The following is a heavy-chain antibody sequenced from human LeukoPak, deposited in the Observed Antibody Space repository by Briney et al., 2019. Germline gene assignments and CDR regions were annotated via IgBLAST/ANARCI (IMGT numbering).Heavy chain of an antibody. CDR2: ISYDGSNK. D-gene: IGHD1-26*01. Sequence: PGGSLRLSCAASGFTFSSYGMHWVRQAPGKGLEWVAVISYDGSNKYYADSVKGRFTISRDNSKNTLYLQMNSLRAEDTAVYYCAKDQEFTVGATGGAFDIWGQGTMVTVSS. V-gene: IGHV3-30*18. J-gene: IGHJ3*02. CDR1: GFTFSSYG. CDR3: AKDQEFTVGATGGAFDI.